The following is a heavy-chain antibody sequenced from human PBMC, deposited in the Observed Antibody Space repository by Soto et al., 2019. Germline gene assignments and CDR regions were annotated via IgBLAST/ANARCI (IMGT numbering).Heavy chain of an antibody. CDR2: FSSSSGTI. Sequence: EVQLVESGGGLVQPGGSLRLSCAASGFTFSSYSMNWVRQAPGKGLEWVSYFSSSSGTIYYADSVKGRFTISRDNDKNSLYLQTNSLRAEDTAVYYCAREGDSSGWYNWFDPWGQGTLVTVSS. D-gene: IGHD3-22*01. CDR1: GFTFSSYS. CDR3: AREGDSSGWYNWFDP. J-gene: IGHJ5*02. V-gene: IGHV3-48*01.